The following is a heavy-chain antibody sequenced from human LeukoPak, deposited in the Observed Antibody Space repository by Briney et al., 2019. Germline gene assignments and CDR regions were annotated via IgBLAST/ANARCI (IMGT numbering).Heavy chain of an antibody. CDR1: GDIVSNNSAA. Sequence: SQTLSLTCAISGDIVSNNSAAWNWIRLSPSRGLEWLGRTYYRSKWYNDYAVSVKSRITINPDTSKNQFSLQLNSVTPEDTALYYCARDQNYGGHFDYWGQGTLVTVSS. J-gene: IGHJ4*02. CDR3: ARDQNYGGHFDY. CDR2: TYYRSKWYN. V-gene: IGHV6-1*01. D-gene: IGHD4/OR15-4a*01.